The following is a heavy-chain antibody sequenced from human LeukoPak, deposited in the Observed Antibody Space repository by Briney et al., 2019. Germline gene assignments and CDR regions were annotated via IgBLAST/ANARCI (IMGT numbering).Heavy chain of an antibody. Sequence: GASVKGSCKASGYTFTSYGISWVRQAPRQGLEWMGWISAYNGNTNYAQKLQGRVTMTTDTSTSTAYMELRSLRSDDTAVYYCARDGSRYSGYELVAYYYYYYMDVWGKGTTVTISS. CDR2: ISAYNGNT. J-gene: IGHJ6*03. CDR1: GYTFTSYG. CDR3: ARDGSRYSGYELVAYYYYYYMDV. V-gene: IGHV1-18*01. D-gene: IGHD5-12*01.